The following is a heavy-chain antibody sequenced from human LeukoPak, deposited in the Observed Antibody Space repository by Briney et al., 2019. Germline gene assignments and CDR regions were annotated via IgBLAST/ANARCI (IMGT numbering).Heavy chain of an antibody. CDR2: IYPGDSDT. D-gene: IGHD3-22*01. CDR3: ARHSNYYDSSGYCDY. V-gene: IGHV5-51*01. CDR1: GYSFTSYW. J-gene: IGHJ4*02. Sequence: GESLKISCKGSGYSFTSYWIGWVRQTPGKGLEWMGIIYPGDSDTRYSPSFQGQVTISADKSISTAYLQWSSLKASDTAMYYCARHSNYYDSSGYCDYWGQGTLVTVSS.